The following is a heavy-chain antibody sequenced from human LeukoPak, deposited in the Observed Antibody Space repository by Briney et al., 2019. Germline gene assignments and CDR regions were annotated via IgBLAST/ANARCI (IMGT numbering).Heavy chain of an antibody. CDR2: INPNGGGT. CDR3: ARDRGDYYDNSGSPYKWFDP. V-gene: IGHV1-46*01. D-gene: IGHD3-22*01. CDR1: GYTFTSYY. J-gene: IGHJ5*02. Sequence: GASVKVSCKASGYTFTSYYIHWVRRAPGQGLEGMGMINPNGGGTTYAQKFQGRVTMTRDMSTSTVYVELSSLRSEDTAVYYCARDRGDYYDNSGSPYKWFDPWGQGTLVTVSS.